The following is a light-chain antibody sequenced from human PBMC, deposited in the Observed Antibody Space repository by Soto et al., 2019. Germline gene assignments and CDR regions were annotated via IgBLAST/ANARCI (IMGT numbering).Light chain of an antibody. J-gene: IGKJ1*01. Sequence: DTQMTQSPSTLSASVGDRVTITCRASQSISNWLAWYQQRPGRAPKLLIYKASNLQSGVPSRFSGSVSGTKFTLTINSMQPDDFASYYCQQYKTFLTTFGQGTKVEFK. CDR2: KAS. V-gene: IGKV1-5*03. CDR1: QSISNW. CDR3: QQYKTFLTT.